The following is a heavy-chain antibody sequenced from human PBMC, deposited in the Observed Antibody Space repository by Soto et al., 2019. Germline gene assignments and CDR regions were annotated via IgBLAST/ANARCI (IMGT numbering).Heavy chain of an antibody. Sequence: QVQLQQWGAGLLKPSETLSLTCAVYGGSFSGYYWSWIRQPPGKGLEWIGEINHSGSTNYNPSLKSRVTISVDTSKNQFSLKLSSVTAADTAVYYCARSRRRYSSSWLQWGQGTLVTVSS. V-gene: IGHV4-34*01. CDR2: INHSGST. J-gene: IGHJ4*02. CDR3: ARSRRRYSSSWLQ. D-gene: IGHD6-13*01. CDR1: GGSFSGYY.